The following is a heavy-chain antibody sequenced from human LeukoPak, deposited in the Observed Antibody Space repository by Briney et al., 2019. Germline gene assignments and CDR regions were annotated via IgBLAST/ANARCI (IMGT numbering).Heavy chain of an antibody. CDR1: GFTFSSYA. J-gene: IGHJ4*02. CDR2: ISDSGGST. D-gene: IGHD2-2*01. Sequence: GGSLRLSCAASGFTFSSYAVSWVRQAPGKGLAWVSAISDSGGSTQYADSVKGRFTISRDNSKNTLYLQMNSLRAEDTAVYYCARIVVVPAAHRVIDYWGQGTLVTVSS. CDR3: ARIVVVPAAHRVIDY. V-gene: IGHV3-23*01.